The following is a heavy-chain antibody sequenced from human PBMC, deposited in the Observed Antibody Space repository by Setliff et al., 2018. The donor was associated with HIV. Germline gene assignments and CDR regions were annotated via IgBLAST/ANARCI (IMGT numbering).Heavy chain of an antibody. D-gene: IGHD3-10*01. V-gene: IGHV1-8*01. CDR3: ARGAYYGSGSYYDSRY. CDR2: ISTYSDET. Sequence: ASVKVSCKPSGYTFTAYGLSWVRQAPGQGLEWMGWISTYSDETSYAQKFQGRVTMTRTTSISTAYMELSSLRSEDTAVYYCARGAYYGSGSYYDSRYWGQGTLVTVSS. CDR1: GYTFTAYG. J-gene: IGHJ4*02.